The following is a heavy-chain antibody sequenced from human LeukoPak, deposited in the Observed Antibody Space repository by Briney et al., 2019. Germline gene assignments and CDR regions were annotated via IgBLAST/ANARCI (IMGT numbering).Heavy chain of an antibody. D-gene: IGHD3-10*02. CDR3: AKGGYYVDAFDI. CDR2: ISYDGSSK. J-gene: IGHJ3*02. CDR1: GFTFSSYG. Sequence: PGGSLRLSCAASGFTFSSYGMHWVRQAPGKGLEWVAVISYDGSSKYYADSVKGRFTISRDNSKNTLYLQMNSLRAEDTAVYYCAKGGYYVDAFDIWGQGTMVTVSS. V-gene: IGHV3-30*18.